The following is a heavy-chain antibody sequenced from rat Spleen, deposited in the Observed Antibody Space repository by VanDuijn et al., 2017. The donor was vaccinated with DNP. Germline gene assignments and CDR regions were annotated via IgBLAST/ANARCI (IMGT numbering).Heavy chain of an antibody. D-gene: IGHD2-3*01. CDR3: TTDMK. Sequence: EVQLMESGGGLVQSGRSLKVSCAASGFTFSDYNMAWVRQAPKKGLEWVATITYGGSRTYYRDSVKGRFTISRDNAKSTLYLQMDSLRSEDTATYYCTTDMKWGQGVMVTVSS. J-gene: IGHJ2*01. CDR2: ITYGGSRT. CDR1: GFTFSDYN. V-gene: IGHV5S10*01.